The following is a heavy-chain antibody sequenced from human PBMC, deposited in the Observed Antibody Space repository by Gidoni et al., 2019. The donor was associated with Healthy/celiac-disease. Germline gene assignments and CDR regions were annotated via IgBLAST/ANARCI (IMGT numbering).Heavy chain of an antibody. Sequence: QLQLQESGPGLVKPSETLSHTCTVSGGSISSSSYYWGWIRQPPGKGLEWIGSIYYSGSTYYIPSLKSRVTISVDTSKNQFSLKLSSVTAADTAVYYCARLGRYDAFDIWGQGTMVTVSS. CDR3: ARLGRYDAFDI. V-gene: IGHV4-39*01. CDR2: IYYSGST. D-gene: IGHD1-26*01. CDR1: GGSISSSSYY. J-gene: IGHJ3*02.